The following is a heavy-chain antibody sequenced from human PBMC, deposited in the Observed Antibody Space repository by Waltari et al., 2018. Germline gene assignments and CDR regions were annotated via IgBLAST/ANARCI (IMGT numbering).Heavy chain of an antibody. CDR1: GYTFTSYY. J-gene: IGHJ4*02. Sequence: QVQLVQSGAEVKKPGASVKVSCKASGYTFTSYYMHWVRQAPGQGLEWLGIINPSAGSTSYAQKFQGRVTMTRDTSTSTVYMELSSLRSEDTAVYYWARDRLRVEGCGGDCPLDYWGQGTLVTVSS. V-gene: IGHV1-46*01. CDR2: INPSAGST. D-gene: IGHD2-21*01. CDR3: ARDRLRVEGCGGDCPLDY.